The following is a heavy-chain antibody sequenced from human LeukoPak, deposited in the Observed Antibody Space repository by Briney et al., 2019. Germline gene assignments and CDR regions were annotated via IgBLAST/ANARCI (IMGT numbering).Heavy chain of an antibody. Sequence: GGSLRLSCAASGFTFSSYAMSWVRQAPGKGLEWVSHISSSGSTTYYADSVKGRFTISRDYAKNSLYLQMNSLRHEDTAVYYCARKFVGSSGYFDYWGQGTLVTVSS. CDR1: GFTFSSYA. V-gene: IGHV3-48*02. J-gene: IGHJ4*02. D-gene: IGHD3-22*01. CDR3: ARKFVGSSGYFDY. CDR2: ISSSGSTT.